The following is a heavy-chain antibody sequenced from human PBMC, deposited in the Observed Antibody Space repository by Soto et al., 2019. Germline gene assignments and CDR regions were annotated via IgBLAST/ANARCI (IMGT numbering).Heavy chain of an antibody. V-gene: IGHV1-18*01. Sequence: GASVKVSCKASGYTFTSYYISWVRQAPGQGLEWMGWISGYNGNTNYAQKLQGRVTMTTDTSTNTAYMELRSLRSDDTAVYYCATGPSLRYFDWLFLPQKRPYYFDYWGQGTLVTVSS. CDR1: GYTFTSYY. CDR2: ISGYNGNT. D-gene: IGHD3-9*01. J-gene: IGHJ4*02. CDR3: ATGPSLRYFDWLFLPQKRPYYFDY.